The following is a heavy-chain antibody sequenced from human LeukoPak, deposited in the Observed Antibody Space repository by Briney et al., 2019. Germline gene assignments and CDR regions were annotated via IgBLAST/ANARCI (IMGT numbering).Heavy chain of an antibody. V-gene: IGHV3-21*01. J-gene: IGHJ6*02. CDR2: ISGSSYI. CDR1: GFTFSSYG. Sequence: GGSLRLSCAASGFTFSSYGMSWVRQAPGKGLEWVSSISGSSYIYYADSVKGRFTISRDNAKKSLYLQMSSLRAEDTAVYYCAFYYYYGMDVWGQGTTVTVSS. CDR3: AFYYYYGMDV.